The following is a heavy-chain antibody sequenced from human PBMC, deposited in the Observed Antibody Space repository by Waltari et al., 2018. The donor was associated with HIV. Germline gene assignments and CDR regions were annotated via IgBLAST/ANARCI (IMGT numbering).Heavy chain of an antibody. Sequence: EVQLVESGGGLVQPGGSLRLSCAASGFTFRSYSMNWVRQAPGKGRDWVSYISSSSSNIYYADSVKGRFTISRDNAKNSLYLQMDSLRAEDTAVYYCAREWVTVTSFYYYYGMDVWGQGTTVTVSS. J-gene: IGHJ6*02. V-gene: IGHV3-48*01. D-gene: IGHD4-4*01. CDR2: ISSSSSNI. CDR3: AREWVTVTSFYYYYGMDV. CDR1: GFTFRSYS.